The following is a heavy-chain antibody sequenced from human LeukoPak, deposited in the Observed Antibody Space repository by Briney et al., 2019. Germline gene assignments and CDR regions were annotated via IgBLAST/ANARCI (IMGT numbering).Heavy chain of an antibody. CDR1: GYTFTSYA. CDR2: IIPIFGTA. CDR3: ARAGVTMVRGVIKPPDY. V-gene: IGHV1-69*06. Sequence: SVKVSCKASGYTFTSYAISWVRQAPGQGLEWMGGIIPIFGTANYAQKFQGRVTITADKSTSTAYMELSSLRSEDTAVYYCARAGVTMVRGVIKPPDYWGQGTLVTVSS. D-gene: IGHD3-10*01. J-gene: IGHJ4*02.